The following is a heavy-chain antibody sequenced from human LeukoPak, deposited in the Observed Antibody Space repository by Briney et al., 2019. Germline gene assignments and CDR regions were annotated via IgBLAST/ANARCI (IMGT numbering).Heavy chain of an antibody. D-gene: IGHD1-1*01. Sequence: SETLSLTCTVSDDSITMYYWTWIRQPPGKGLEWIGYVDRTGSTNFNPSLNGRVSISRDTSKNLFSLRLRSVTAADTAVYFCARGRVSSSTWYSTYYYYFYMDVWGKGTTVTVSS. CDR2: VDRTGST. CDR3: ARGRVSSSTWYSTYYYYFYMDV. V-gene: IGHV4-59*01. CDR1: DDSITMYY. J-gene: IGHJ6*03.